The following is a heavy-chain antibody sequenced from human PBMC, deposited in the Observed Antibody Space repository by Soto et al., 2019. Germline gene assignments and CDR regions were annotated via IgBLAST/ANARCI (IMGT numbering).Heavy chain of an antibody. CDR3: ARVVSSGYYYDY. V-gene: IGHV3-7*01. D-gene: IGHD3-22*01. CDR2: MNPDGSNK. J-gene: IGHJ4*02. CDR1: GFAFSTYW. Sequence: GGSLRLSCAASGFAFSTYWMSWVRQAPGQGLEWVATMNPDGSNKYYPDSVKGRFTISRDNSKNTLYLQMNSLRAEDTAVYYCARVVSSGYYYDYWGQGTLVTVSS.